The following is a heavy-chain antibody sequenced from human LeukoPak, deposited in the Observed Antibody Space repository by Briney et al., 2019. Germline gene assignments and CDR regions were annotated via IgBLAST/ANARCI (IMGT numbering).Heavy chain of an antibody. CDR2: IYHSGST. Sequence: SETLSLTCAVSGVSISSSNWWSWVRQPPGKGLEWIGEIYHSGSTNYNPSLKSRVTISVDKSKNQFSLKLSSVTAADTAVYYCARVGGTYYYGMDVWGQGTTVTVSS. CDR1: GVSISSSNW. V-gene: IGHV4-4*02. J-gene: IGHJ6*02. D-gene: IGHD1-1*01. CDR3: ARVGGTYYYGMDV.